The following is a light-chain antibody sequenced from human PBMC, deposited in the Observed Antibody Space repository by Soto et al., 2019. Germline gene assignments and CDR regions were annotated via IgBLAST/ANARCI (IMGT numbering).Light chain of an antibody. V-gene: IGKV2D-29*01. Sequence: EIVMTQTPLSLSVTPGQPASISCKSSQSLLHSDGKTYLYWYLQKPGQPPHLLIYEVSNRLSGVXEXXGGSGSGTDFTLKISRVEAEDGGVYYCMQTIQVPLTFGGGTKVEIK. CDR3: MQTIQVPLT. J-gene: IGKJ4*01. CDR1: QSLLHSDGKTY. CDR2: EVS.